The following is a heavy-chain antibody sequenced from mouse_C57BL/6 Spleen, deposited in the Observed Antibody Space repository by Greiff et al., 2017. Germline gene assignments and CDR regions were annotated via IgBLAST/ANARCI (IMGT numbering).Heavy chain of an antibody. Sequence: QVQLQQPGAELVRPGSSVKLSCKASGYTFTSYWMHWVKQRPIQGLEWIGNIDPSDSETHYNQKFKDKATLTVDKSSSTAYMQLSSLTSEDSAVYYCARVYDYDGLAYWGQGTLVTVSA. V-gene: IGHV1-52*01. D-gene: IGHD2-4*01. J-gene: IGHJ3*01. CDR1: GYTFTSYW. CDR2: IDPSDSET. CDR3: ARVYDYDGLAY.